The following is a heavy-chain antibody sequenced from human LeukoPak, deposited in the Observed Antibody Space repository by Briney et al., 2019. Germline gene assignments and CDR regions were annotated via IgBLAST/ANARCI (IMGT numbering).Heavy chain of an antibody. CDR1: GFTFSSYG. Sequence: GGSLRLSCAASGFTFSSYGMNWVRQAPGKGPEWVANIKQDGGEKYYVDSVKGRFTISRDNAKNPLYLQMNSLRAEDTAIYYCARDKVVGATYFDYWGRGILVTVSS. D-gene: IGHD1-26*01. J-gene: IGHJ4*02. CDR3: ARDKVVGATYFDY. V-gene: IGHV3-7*01. CDR2: IKQDGGEK.